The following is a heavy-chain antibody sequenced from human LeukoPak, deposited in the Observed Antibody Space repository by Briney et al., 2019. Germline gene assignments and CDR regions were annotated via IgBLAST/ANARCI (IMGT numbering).Heavy chain of an antibody. D-gene: IGHD2-15*01. J-gene: IGHJ5*01. Sequence: SETLSLTCSVSGGSISSSSYYWGWIRQPPGKGLEWIGTIYYSETTYYTPSLKSRATISVDSSKNQFSLKLSSVTAADTAVYYCARHPSLTYCSGGSCWFDSSGQGTLVTVSS. V-gene: IGHV4-39*01. CDR3: ARHPSLTYCSGGSCWFDS. CDR1: GGSISSSSYY. CDR2: IYYSETT.